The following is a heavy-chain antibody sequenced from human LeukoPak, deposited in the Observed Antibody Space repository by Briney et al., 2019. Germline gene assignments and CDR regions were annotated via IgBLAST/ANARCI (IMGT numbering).Heavy chain of an antibody. CDR3: ARLTSSSAYFDS. CDR1: AYSFSNYW. Sequence: RGESLKISCKGSAYSFSNYWIAWVRQMPGKGLEWMGIIYPGDSDTRYSPSFLGQVTISADTSISTAYLQRSSLKASDTAMYYCARLTSSSAYFDSWGQGTLVTVSS. V-gene: IGHV5-51*01. D-gene: IGHD6-6*01. CDR2: IYPGDSDT. J-gene: IGHJ4*02.